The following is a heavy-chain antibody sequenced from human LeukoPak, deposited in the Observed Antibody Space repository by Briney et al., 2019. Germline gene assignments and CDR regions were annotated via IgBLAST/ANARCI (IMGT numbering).Heavy chain of an antibody. J-gene: IGHJ4*02. D-gene: IGHD5-18*01. CDR2: INPTSSDT. V-gene: IGHV1-2*02. CDR3: ATGVATAFTY. Sequence: SVKATCKSSLYTSTTYNIHWVQQTSWQVLECMAYINPTSSDTYSAPQFQGRVAMIRDTSISTASMELSWLTSDDAAVYYCATGVATAFTYWGQGTLVTVSS. CDR1: LYTSTTYN.